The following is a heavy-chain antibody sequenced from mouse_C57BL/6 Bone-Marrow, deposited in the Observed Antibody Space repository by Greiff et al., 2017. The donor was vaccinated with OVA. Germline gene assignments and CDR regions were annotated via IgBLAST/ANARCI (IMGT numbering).Heavy chain of an antibody. J-gene: IGHJ3*01. V-gene: IGHV1-42*01. CDR2: INPSTGGT. Sequence: VQLQQSGPELVKPGASVKISCKASGYSFTGYYMNWVKQSPEKSLEWIGEINPSTGGTTYNQKFKAKATLTVDKSSSTAYMQLKSLTSEDSAVDYCARKPRFAYWGQGTLVTVAA. CDR1: GYSFTGYY. CDR3: ARKPRFAY.